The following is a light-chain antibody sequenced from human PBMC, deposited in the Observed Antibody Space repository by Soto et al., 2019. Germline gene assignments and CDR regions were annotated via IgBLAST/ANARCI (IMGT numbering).Light chain of an antibody. CDR3: QQYGSSPGA. CDR1: QSVSSN. J-gene: IGKJ1*01. CDR2: GAS. Sequence: EIVMTQSPATLSVSPGERATLSCRASQSVSSNLAWYQQKPGQAPRLLIYGASTRATGISARFSGSGSGTDFTLTISRLEPEDFAVYYCQQYGSSPGAFGQGTKVEIK. V-gene: IGKV3-15*01.